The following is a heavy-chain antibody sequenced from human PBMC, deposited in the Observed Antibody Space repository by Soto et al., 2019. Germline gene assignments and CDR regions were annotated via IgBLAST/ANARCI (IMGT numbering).Heavy chain of an antibody. V-gene: IGHV1-69*01. CDR1: GGTFSSYA. Sequence: QVQLVQSGAEVPKPGSSVKVSCKASGGTFSSYAISWVRQAPGPGLEWMGGIIPIFGTANYAQKVQGRVTITADESTRAAYMEVSRLRSEDTAGCFWSPAVVTAIIPGIYLWGQGTPVNVSS. J-gene: IGHJ6*02. D-gene: IGHD2-21*02. CDR3: SPAVVTAIIPGIYL. CDR2: IIPIFGTA.